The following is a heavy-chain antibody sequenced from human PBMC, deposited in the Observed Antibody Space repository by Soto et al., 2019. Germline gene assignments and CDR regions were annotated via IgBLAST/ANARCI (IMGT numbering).Heavy chain of an antibody. CDR1: GFTFSSYA. D-gene: IGHD1-26*01. V-gene: IGHV3-23*01. Sequence: GGSLRLSCAASGFTFSSYAMSWVRQAPGKGLEWVAAICDGGGRTNYGESVKGRFTISRDNSKNTLYLQMNSLRTEDTAVYYCAKSPQWVAKGGMDVWGQGTTVTVSS. CDR2: ICDGGGRT. CDR3: AKSPQWVAKGGMDV. J-gene: IGHJ6*02.